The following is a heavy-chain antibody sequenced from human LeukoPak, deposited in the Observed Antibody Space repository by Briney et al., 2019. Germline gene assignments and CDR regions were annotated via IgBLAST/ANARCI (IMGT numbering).Heavy chain of an antibody. J-gene: IGHJ4*02. CDR3: ARDFWADNGDYSDDY. Sequence: PGGSLRLSCAASGFTFSSYGIHWVRLAPGKGLERVAVMSDDGTRKYYADSVQGRFTISRDNSRNTLYLQMNSLRAEDMAVYYCARDFWADNGDYSDDYWGQGTLVTVSS. CDR1: GFTFSSYG. D-gene: IGHD4-17*01. V-gene: IGHV3-30*03. CDR2: MSDDGTRK.